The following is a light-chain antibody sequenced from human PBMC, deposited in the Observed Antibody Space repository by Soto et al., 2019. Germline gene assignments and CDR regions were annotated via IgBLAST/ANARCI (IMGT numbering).Light chain of an antibody. CDR1: QSVSSSY. J-gene: IGKJ4*01. Sequence: EIVLTQSPPTLSLSPGERATLSCRASQSVSSSYLAWYQQKPGQAPRLLIYDASYRATGIPARFSGSGSGTDFTLTISSLEPEDFAVYYCQQRSSCPLTFGGGTKVDIK. CDR3: QQRSSCPLT. CDR2: DAS. V-gene: IGKV3-11*01.